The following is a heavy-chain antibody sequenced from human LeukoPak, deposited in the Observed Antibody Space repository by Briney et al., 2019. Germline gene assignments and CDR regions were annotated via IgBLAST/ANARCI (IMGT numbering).Heavy chain of an antibody. D-gene: IGHD3-22*01. V-gene: IGHV4-31*03. CDR1: GGSISSGGYY. J-gene: IGHJ4*02. CDR3: ARGMYYYDGSGDY. Sequence: PSETLSLTCTVSGGSISSGGYYWSWIRQHPGKGLEWIGYIYYSGSTYYNPSLKSRVTISVDTSKNQFSLNLTSVTAADTAVYYCARGMYYYDGSGDYWGQGTLVTVSS. CDR2: IYYSGST.